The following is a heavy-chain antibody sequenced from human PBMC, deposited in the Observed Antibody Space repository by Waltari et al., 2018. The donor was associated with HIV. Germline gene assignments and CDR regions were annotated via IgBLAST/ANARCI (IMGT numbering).Heavy chain of an antibody. Sequence: EVQPVETGGGLIQPGGSLRLSCADPGFIVNDNYINWVRQAPGKGLAWVCGLYAVDSTINADSVRGRYTVSGDRATNAPFLQMNSLRVKDTAMYYCAMVMRSGLLDSGDRGTLVIVSA. V-gene: IGHV3-53*02. J-gene: IGHJ4*02. CDR1: GFIVNDNY. D-gene: IGHD6-19*01. CDR2: LYAVDST. CDR3: AMVMRSGLLDS.